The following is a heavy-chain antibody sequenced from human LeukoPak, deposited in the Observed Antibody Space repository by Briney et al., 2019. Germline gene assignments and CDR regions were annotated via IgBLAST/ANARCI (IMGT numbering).Heavy chain of an antibody. CDR1: GFIFDDYA. D-gene: IGHD5-18*01. Sequence: HPGGSLRLSCAASGFIFDDYAMHWVRQAPGKGLEWDSGISWNSGRIGYADSVKGRFTISRDNAKNSLYLQMNSLRAEDTALYYCARQWIQLWSNWFDSWGQGTLVTVSS. V-gene: IGHV3-9*01. J-gene: IGHJ5*01. CDR2: ISWNSGRI. CDR3: ARQWIQLWSNWFDS.